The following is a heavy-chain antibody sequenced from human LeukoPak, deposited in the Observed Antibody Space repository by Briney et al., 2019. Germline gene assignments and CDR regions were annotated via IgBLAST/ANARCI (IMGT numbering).Heavy chain of an antibody. CDR2: ISYDGSNK. D-gene: IGHD2-21*02. J-gene: IGHJ4*02. CDR1: GFTFSSYA. Sequence: GRSLRLSCAASGFTFSSYAMHWVRQAPGKGLEWVAVISYDGSNKYYADSVKGRFTISRDNSKNTLYLQMNSLRAEDTAVYYCAKPVGQRVTDGLSDYWGQGTLVTVSS. V-gene: IGHV3-30-3*02. CDR3: AKPVGQRVTDGLSDY.